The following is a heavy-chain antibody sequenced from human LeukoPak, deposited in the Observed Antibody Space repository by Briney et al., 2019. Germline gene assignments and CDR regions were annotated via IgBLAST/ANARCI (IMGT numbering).Heavy chain of an antibody. Sequence: PSETLSLTCAVYGGSFSGYYWSWIRQPPGKGLEWIGEINHSGSTNYNPSLKSRVTISVDTSKNQFSLKLSSVTAADTAVYYCARQEAAVGRIHDYWGQGTLVTVSS. CDR2: INHSGST. V-gene: IGHV4-34*01. D-gene: IGHD6-13*01. CDR3: ARQEAAVGRIHDY. CDR1: GGSFSGYY. J-gene: IGHJ4*02.